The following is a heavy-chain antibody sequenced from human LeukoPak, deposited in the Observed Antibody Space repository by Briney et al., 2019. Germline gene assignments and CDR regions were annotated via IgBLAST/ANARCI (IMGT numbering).Heavy chain of an antibody. CDR3: ARESYGSGSLDV. CDR2: IIPILGIA. CDR1: GGTFSSYA. D-gene: IGHD3-10*01. J-gene: IGHJ6*04. V-gene: IGHV1-69*04. Sequence: ASVKVSCKASGGTFSSYAISWVRQAPGQGLEWMGRIIPILGIANYAQKFQGRVTITADKSTSTAYMELSSLRSEDTAVYYCARESYGSGSLDVWGKGTTVTVSS.